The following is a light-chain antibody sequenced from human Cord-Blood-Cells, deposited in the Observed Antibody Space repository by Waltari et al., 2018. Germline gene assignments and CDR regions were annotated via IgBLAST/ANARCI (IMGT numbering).Light chain of an antibody. J-gene: IGKJ4*01. CDR1: QSVSSY. V-gene: IGKV3-11*01. CDR2: DAS. CDR3: QQRSNWPLT. Sequence: EIVLTQSPATLSLSPGERATLPFRASQSVSSYLAWYQQKPGQAPRLLIYDASNRATGIPARFSGSGSGTDFTLTISSLEPEVFAVYYCQQRSNWPLTFGGGIKVEIK.